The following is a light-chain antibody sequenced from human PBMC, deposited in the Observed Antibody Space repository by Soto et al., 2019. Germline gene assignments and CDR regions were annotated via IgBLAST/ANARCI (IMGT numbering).Light chain of an antibody. J-gene: IGLJ2*01. CDR3: SSHAGKNKYVL. Sequence: QSVLTQPPSASGSPGQSVTISCTGTNRDIGYYDFVSWYQQLPGKAPKLMIDGVDKRPSGVPHRFSGTRSGSTASLTVSGLQAEDEAVYYCSSHAGKNKYVLFGGGTKLTVL. CDR1: NRDIGYYDF. V-gene: IGLV2-8*01. CDR2: GVD.